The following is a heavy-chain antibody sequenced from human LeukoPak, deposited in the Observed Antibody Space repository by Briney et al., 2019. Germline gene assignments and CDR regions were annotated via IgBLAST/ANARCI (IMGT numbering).Heavy chain of an antibody. V-gene: IGHV3-48*03. CDR2: ISSSGSTI. J-gene: IGHJ4*02. D-gene: IGHD2-15*01. CDR1: GFTFSSYE. CDR3: GRGVVERQKDYYFDY. Sequence: GGSLRLSCAASGFTFSSYEMNWVRQAPGKGLEWVSYISSSGSTIYYADSVKGRFTISRDNAKNSLYLQMSSLRAEDTAVYYWGRGVVERQKDYYFDYGGQGPLVTVSS.